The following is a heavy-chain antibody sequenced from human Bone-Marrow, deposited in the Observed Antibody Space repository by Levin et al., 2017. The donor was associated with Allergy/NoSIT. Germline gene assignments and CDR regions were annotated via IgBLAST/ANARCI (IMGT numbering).Heavy chain of an antibody. V-gene: IGHV3-48*04. D-gene: IGHD6-19*01. CDR1: GFTFSSYS. J-gene: IGHJ6*02. CDR3: ARDQSRAVAGLTDYYYYGMDV. Sequence: SCAASGFTFSSYSMNWVRQAPGKGLEWVSYISSSSSTIYYADSVKGRFTISRDNAKNSLYLQMNSLRAEDTAVYYCARDQSRAVAGLTDYYYYGMDVWGQGTTVTVSS. CDR2: ISSSSSTI.